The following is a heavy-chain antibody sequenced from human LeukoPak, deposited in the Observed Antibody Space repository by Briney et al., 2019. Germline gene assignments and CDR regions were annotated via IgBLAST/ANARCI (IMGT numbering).Heavy chain of an antibody. CDR3: ERANWGVAAPLSRFDP. Sequence: SETLSLTCAVYGGSFSGYYRSWIRQPPGKGLEWIGEINHSGSTNYNPSLKSRVTISVDTSKNQFSLKLSSVTAADTAVYYCERANWGVAAPLSRFDPWGQGTLVTVSS. V-gene: IGHV4-34*01. CDR1: GGSFSGYY. CDR2: INHSGST. J-gene: IGHJ5*02. D-gene: IGHD6-13*01.